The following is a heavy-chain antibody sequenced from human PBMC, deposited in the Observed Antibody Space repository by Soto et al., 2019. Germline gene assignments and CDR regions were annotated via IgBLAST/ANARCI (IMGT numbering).Heavy chain of an antibody. CDR3: ARGDYYHYGTDV. CDR1: GGSFSDYY. D-gene: IGHD5-12*01. Sequence: QVRLQQWGAGLLKPSETLSLTCAVYGGSFSDYYWSWIRQPPGKGLEWIGEVNHRGSTNYSPSLKSRVTISADTSKNQFSLKLRSVTAADTAVYYCARGDYYHYGTDVWGQGTTVTVSS. J-gene: IGHJ6*02. V-gene: IGHV4-34*01. CDR2: VNHRGST.